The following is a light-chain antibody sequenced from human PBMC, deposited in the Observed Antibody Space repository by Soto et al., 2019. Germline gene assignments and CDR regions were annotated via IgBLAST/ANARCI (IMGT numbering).Light chain of an antibody. CDR2: DTS. CDR3: QQYGASPWT. V-gene: IGKV3-20*01. J-gene: IGKJ1*01. Sequence: EVELTQSPGTLSLSPGERATLSCRASQSVSSSHLAWYQQKRGQAPRLLIYDTSTRATGIPDRFSGSGSGTDFTLTISRLEPEDFALYHCQQYGASPWTFGQGTKVEVK. CDR1: QSVSSSH.